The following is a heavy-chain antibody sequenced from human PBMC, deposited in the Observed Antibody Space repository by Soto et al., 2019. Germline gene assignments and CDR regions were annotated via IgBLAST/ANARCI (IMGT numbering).Heavy chain of an antibody. CDR2: INLSGST. CDR1: GGSFSGYY. Sequence: QVQLQQWGAGLLKPSETLSLTCAVYGGSFSGYYWSWIRQPPGKGLEWIGEINLSGSTNYNPSLKSRVTISVDTSKNQFSLKLSSVTAADTAVYYCASGYYYGSGTPKYWGQGTLVTVSS. V-gene: IGHV4-34*01. CDR3: ASGYYYGSGTPKY. D-gene: IGHD3-10*01. J-gene: IGHJ4*02.